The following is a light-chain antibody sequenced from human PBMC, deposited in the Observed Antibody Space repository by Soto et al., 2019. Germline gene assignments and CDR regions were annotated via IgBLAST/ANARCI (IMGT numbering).Light chain of an antibody. Sequence: DIQLTQSPSFLSASLGDKVTITCRASQGVTNVLAWYQQKPGKAPNLLIYVASTLQSGVPSRFSGSGSGTEFTLTISSLQPDDFATYNCQQAYSTPRTFGQGTKVDI. CDR1: QGVTNV. V-gene: IGKV1-9*01. J-gene: IGKJ1*01. CDR3: QQAYSTPRT. CDR2: VAS.